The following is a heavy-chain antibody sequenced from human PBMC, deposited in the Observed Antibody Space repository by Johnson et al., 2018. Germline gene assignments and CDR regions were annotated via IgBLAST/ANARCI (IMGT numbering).Heavy chain of an antibody. J-gene: IGHJ3*02. CDR1: GFTFSSYW. CDR3: AKDLQQWLSYDAFDI. V-gene: IGHV3-74*01. CDR2: INSDGSST. D-gene: IGHD6-19*01. Sequence: VQLQESGGGLVQXGGSXRLXCAASGFTFSSYWMHWVRQAPGKGLVWVSRINSDGSSTYYADSVKGRFTISRDNSKNTLYLQMNSLRAEDTAVYYCAKDLQQWLSYDAFDIWGQGTMVTVSS.